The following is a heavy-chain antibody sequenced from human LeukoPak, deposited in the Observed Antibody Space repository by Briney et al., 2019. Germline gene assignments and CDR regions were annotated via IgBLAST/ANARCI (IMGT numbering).Heavy chain of an antibody. Sequence: PGGSLRLSCAAYGFTVSSNYMSWVRQAPGKGLEWVSVNYSGGSTYYADSVKGRFTISRDNSKNTLYLQMNSLRAEDTAVYYCARGRQEYPNWFDPWGQGTLVTVSS. CDR3: ARGRQEYPNWFDP. CDR1: GFTVSSNY. CDR2: NYSGGST. D-gene: IGHD2-2*01. J-gene: IGHJ5*02. V-gene: IGHV3-66*02.